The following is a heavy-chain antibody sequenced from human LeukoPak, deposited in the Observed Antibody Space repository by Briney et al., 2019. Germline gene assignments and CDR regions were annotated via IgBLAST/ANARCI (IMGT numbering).Heavy chain of an antibody. D-gene: IGHD2-15*01. V-gene: IGHV5-51*01. CDR1: GYNFTTYW. CDR2: IYPGDSDT. CDR3: ARLPGGCRGGNCYSDAFDI. Sequence: GESLKISCKGVGYNFTTYWTGWVRQMPGKGLEWMGIIYPGDSDTRYSPSFQGQVTISADKSSSTAYLQWSSLKASDTAMYYCARLPGGCRGGNCYSDAFDIWGQGTMVAVPS. J-gene: IGHJ3*02.